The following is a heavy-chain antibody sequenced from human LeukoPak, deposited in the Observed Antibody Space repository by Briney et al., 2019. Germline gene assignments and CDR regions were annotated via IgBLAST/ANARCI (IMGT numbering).Heavy chain of an antibody. CDR1: GYTFTSYY. D-gene: IGHD2/OR15-2a*01. CDR2: INPSGGST. CDR3: ARDRPREVSTYFFDY. J-gene: IGHJ4*02. Sequence: ASVKVSCKASGYTFTSYYMHWVRQAPGQGLEWMGIINPSGGSTSYAQKFQGRVTITRDTSTSTVYMELSSLRSEDTSVYNCARDRPREVSTYFFDYWGQGTLVTVSS. V-gene: IGHV1-46*01.